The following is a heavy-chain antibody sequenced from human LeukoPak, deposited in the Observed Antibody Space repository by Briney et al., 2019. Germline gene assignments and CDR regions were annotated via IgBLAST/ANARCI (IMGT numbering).Heavy chain of an antibody. Sequence: GASVKVSCTVSGHTLTKLSMHWVRQAPGKGLEWMGGFDPEDGETIYAQKFQGRVTMTEDTSTDTAYMELSSLRSEDTAVYYCATSWRGCSSTSCLFDYWGQGTLVTVSS. CDR3: ATSWRGCSSTSCLFDY. V-gene: IGHV1-24*01. CDR1: GHTLTKLS. J-gene: IGHJ4*02. CDR2: FDPEDGET. D-gene: IGHD2-2*01.